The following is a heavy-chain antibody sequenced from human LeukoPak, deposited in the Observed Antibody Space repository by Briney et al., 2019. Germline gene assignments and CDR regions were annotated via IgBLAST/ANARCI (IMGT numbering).Heavy chain of an antibody. J-gene: IGHJ4*02. D-gene: IGHD1-26*01. CDR1: GFTFSSYG. CDR2: IWYDGSNK. CDR3: AKQSQWELLYWYYFDY. V-gene: IGHV3-33*06. Sequence: PGGSLRLSCAASGFTFSSYGMYWVRQAPGKGLEWVAVIWYDGSNKYYADSVKGRFTISRENSKNTLYLKMNSLRAEDTAVYYCAKQSQWELLYWYYFDYWGQGTLVTVSS.